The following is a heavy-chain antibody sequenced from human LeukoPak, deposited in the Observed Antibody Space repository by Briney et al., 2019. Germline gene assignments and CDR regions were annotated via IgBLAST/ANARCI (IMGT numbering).Heavy chain of an antibody. CDR3: ARDQRGGRYPYYYYYMDV. Sequence: KTGGSLRLSCAASGFTFSDYYMSWIRQAPGKGLEWVSYISSSGSTIYYADSVKGRFTISRDNAKNSLYLQMNSLRAEDTALYYCARDQRGGRYPYYYYYMDVWGKGTTVTVSS. J-gene: IGHJ6*03. CDR1: GFTFSDYY. CDR2: ISSSGSTI. D-gene: IGHD1-14*01. V-gene: IGHV3-11*01.